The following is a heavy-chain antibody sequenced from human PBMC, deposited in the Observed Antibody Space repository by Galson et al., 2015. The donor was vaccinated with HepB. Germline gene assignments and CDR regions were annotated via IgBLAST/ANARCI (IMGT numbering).Heavy chain of an antibody. CDR3: ARDYSGWDY. D-gene: IGHD2-21*01. V-gene: IGHV3-21*01. J-gene: IGHJ4*02. CDR2: ISSSSSYI. Sequence: QAPGKGLEWVSSISSSSSYIYYADSVKGRFTISRDSAKNSLYLQMNSLRAEDTAVYYCARDYSGWDYWGQGILVTVSS.